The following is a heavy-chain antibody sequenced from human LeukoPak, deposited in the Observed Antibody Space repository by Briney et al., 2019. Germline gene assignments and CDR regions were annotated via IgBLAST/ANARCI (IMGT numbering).Heavy chain of an antibody. CDR3: TIEYHYDTLR. V-gene: IGHV3-49*04. D-gene: IGHD3-22*01. J-gene: IGHJ4*02. Sequence: GGSLRLSCTASGFTFGDYAMSWVRQAPGKELEWVGFIRSKAYGGTTEYAASVKGRFTISRDDSKSIAYLQMDSLKTEDTAVYYCTIEYHYDTLRWGQGTLVTVSS. CDR2: IRSKAYGGTT. CDR1: GFTFGDYA.